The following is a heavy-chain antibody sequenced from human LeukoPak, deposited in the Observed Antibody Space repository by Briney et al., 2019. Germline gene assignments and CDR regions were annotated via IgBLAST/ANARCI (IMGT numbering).Heavy chain of an antibody. CDR3: ARFGGGTSYYYYMDV. CDR2: SSTTTYI. V-gene: IGHV3-21*01. J-gene: IGHJ6*03. D-gene: IGHD3-16*01. Sequence: SSTTTYIYYADSVEGRFTISRDNAKNSLYLQMNSLRAEDTAVYYCARFGGGTSYYYYMDVWGKGTTVTVSS.